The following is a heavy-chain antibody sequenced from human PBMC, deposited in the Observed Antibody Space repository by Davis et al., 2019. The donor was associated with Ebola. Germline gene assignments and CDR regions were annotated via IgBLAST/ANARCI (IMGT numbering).Heavy chain of an antibody. CDR2: ISWNSGSI. D-gene: IGHD4-23*01. Sequence: GGSLRLSCAASGFTFSSYAMSWVRQPPGKGLEWVSGISWNSGSIGYADSVKGRFTISRDNAKNSLYLQMNSLRAEDTALYYCAKGGGGVTPGYGMDVWGQGTTVTVSS. J-gene: IGHJ6*02. CDR3: AKGGGGVTPGYGMDV. CDR1: GFTFSSYA. V-gene: IGHV3-9*01.